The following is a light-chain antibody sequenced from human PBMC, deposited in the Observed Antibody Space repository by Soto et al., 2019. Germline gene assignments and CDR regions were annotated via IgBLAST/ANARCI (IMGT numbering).Light chain of an antibody. CDR1: QSVSSSY. CDR2: GTS. Sequence: EIVLTQSPGTLSLSPGESATLSCRASQSVSSSYLSWYQQKPGQAPRLLIHGTSDRATGIPDRFSGSGSGTDFTLTITSLEPEDFAVYYCQERTDWPLTFGGGTKVEIK. CDR3: QERTDWPLT. V-gene: IGKV3D-20*02. J-gene: IGKJ4*01.